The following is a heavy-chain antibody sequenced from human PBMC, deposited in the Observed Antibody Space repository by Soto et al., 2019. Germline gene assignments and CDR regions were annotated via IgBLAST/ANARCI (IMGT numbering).Heavy chain of an antibody. V-gene: IGHV1-18*01. Sequence: SVKVSCKACCYTFTSYGISWVRQAPGQGLEWMGWISAYNGNTNYAQKLQGRVTMTIDTSTSTAYMELRSLRSDDTAVYYCARVYYSGFWRGYSLFEYCGQAALVSLSS. CDR1: CYTFTSYG. CDR2: ISAYNGNT. J-gene: IGHJ4*02. D-gene: IGHD3-3*01. CDR3: ARVYYSGFWRGYSLFEY.